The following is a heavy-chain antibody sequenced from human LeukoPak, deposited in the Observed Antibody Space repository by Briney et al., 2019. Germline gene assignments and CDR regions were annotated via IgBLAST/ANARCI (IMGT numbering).Heavy chain of an antibody. J-gene: IGHJ6*03. CDR3: ARDVDTAQSYYYYYYMDV. D-gene: IGHD5-18*01. Sequence: ASVKVSCKASGGTFSSYAISWVRQAPGQGLEWMGWISAYNGNTNYAQKLQGRVTMTTDTSTSTAYMELRSLRSDDTAVYYCARDVDTAQSYYYYYYMDVWGKGTTVTISS. CDR1: GGTFSSYA. CDR2: ISAYNGNT. V-gene: IGHV1-18*01.